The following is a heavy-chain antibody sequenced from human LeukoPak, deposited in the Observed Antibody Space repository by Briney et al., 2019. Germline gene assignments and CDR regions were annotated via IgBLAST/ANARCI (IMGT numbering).Heavy chain of an antibody. CDR1: GFTFSSYA. D-gene: IGHD6-13*01. J-gene: IGHJ5*02. V-gene: IGHV3-23*01. CDR2: ISGSGGST. CDR3: AKSPLSPIASRNWFDP. Sequence: PGGSLRLSCAASGFTFSSYAMSWVRQAPGKGLEWVSAISGSGGSTYYADSVKGRFTISRDNSKNTLYLQMNSLRAEDTAVYYCAKSPLSPIASRNWFDPWGQGTPVTVSS.